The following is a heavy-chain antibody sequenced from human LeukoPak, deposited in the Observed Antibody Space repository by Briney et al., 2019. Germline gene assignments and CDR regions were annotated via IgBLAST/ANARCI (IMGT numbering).Heavy chain of an antibody. CDR1: GGSISISSHY. V-gene: IGHV4-39*07. J-gene: IGHJ5*02. CDR3: AREGNYYDSSGYSYNWFDP. Sequence: SSETLSLTCTVSGGSISISSHYWAWIRQPPGKGLEWIGSMYYTGGTYYNPSLKSRVTISIDTSKNQFSLKLNSVTAADTAVYYCAREGNYYDSSGYSYNWFDPWGQGTLVTVSS. D-gene: IGHD3-22*01. CDR2: MYYTGGT.